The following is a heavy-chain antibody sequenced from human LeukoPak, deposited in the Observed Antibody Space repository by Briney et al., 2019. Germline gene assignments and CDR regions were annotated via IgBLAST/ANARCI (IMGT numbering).Heavy chain of an antibody. V-gene: IGHV4-59*01. CDR3: ARDRDDHNGYYYFDF. Sequence: PSETLSLTCTVSGGSISDYYWSWIRQPPGKGLEWIGYIYYSGSTNYNPSLKSRVTISVDTSKNQFSLRLNSVTAADTAVYYCARDRDDHNGYYYFDFWGQGTLVTVS. CDR1: GGSISDYY. J-gene: IGHJ4*02. CDR2: IYYSGST. D-gene: IGHD5-24*01.